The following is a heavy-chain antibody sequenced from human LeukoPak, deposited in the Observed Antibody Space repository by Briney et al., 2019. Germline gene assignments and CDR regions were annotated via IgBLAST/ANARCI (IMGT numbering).Heavy chain of an antibody. J-gene: IGHJ4*02. CDR2: ITSSSSYI. D-gene: IGHD5-18*01. V-gene: IGHV3-21*01. CDR1: GFTFSSYS. CDR3: ARVGYSYGYCFDY. Sequence: GGSLRLSCAASGFTFSSYSMKWVRQAPGRGLGWVSSITSSSSYIYYAYSVKGRFTISRDNAKNSLYLQMNSLRAEDTAVYYCARVGYSYGYCFDYWGQGTLVTVSS.